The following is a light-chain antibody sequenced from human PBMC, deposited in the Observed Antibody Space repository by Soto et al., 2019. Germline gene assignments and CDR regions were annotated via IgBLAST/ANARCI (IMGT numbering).Light chain of an antibody. J-gene: IGKJ1*01. Sequence: EVVLTQSPGSLSLSPGQRATLSCRASQSVDSTFFAWYQKKPRQAPRLLIYGASKRATGIPDRFRGSGSGTDFTLIISRLEPEDFAVYYCQQYLSSVTFGQGTKVEIK. V-gene: IGKV3-20*01. CDR1: QSVDSTF. CDR3: QQYLSSVT. CDR2: GAS.